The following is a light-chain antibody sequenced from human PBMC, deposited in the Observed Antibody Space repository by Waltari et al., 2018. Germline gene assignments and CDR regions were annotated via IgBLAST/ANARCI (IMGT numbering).Light chain of an antibody. CDR3: LLSYSGARWV. V-gene: IGLV7-46*01. J-gene: IGLJ3*02. Sequence: QAVVTQEPSVTVSPGGTVTLTCGSSTGAVTSGPFPYWFQQKPGQAPMTLIYDTSNKHSWTPARFSGSLLGDKAALTLSGAQPEDEAEYYCLLSYSGARWVFGGGTKLTVL. CDR1: TGAVTSGPF. CDR2: DTS.